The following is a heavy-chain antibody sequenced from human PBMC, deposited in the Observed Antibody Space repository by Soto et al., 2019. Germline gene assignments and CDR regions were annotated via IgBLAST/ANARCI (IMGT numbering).Heavy chain of an antibody. J-gene: IGHJ3*02. Sequence: EVQLVESGGGLVKPGGSLRLSCAASGFTFSRAWVNWVRLAPGKGLEWVGRIRSKADGGTTDYTAPVEGRFTVSRDDSKNTAYLQMNSLKTEDTAGSYCTTVSLHFWWGAFDIWGLGTMVTVSS. D-gene: IGHD2-8*02. CDR1: GFTFSRAW. V-gene: IGHV3-15*07. CDR2: IRSKADGGTT. CDR3: TTVSLHFWWGAFDI.